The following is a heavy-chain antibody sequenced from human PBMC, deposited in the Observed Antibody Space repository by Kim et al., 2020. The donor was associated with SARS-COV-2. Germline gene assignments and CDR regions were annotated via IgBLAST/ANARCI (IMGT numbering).Heavy chain of an antibody. Sequence: GGSLRLSCAASGFTFSSYAMSWVRQAPGKGLEWVSAISGSGGSTYYADSVKGRFTISRDNSKNTLYLQMNSLRAEDTAVYYCAKDQRRLLWFGELLLPFDYWGQGTLVTVSS. J-gene: IGHJ4*02. CDR3: AKDQRRLLWFGELLLPFDY. D-gene: IGHD3-10*01. V-gene: IGHV3-23*01. CDR2: ISGSGGST. CDR1: GFTFSSYA.